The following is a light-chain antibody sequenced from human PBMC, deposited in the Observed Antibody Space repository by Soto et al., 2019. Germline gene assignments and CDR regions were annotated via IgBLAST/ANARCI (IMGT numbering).Light chain of an antibody. Sequence: DIQMTQSPSTLSASVGDRVTISCRASQSIHRWVAWYQQKPGKAPKLLIYAASSLESGVPSRFSGSGSGTDLTLTISSLQPDDFAIYYCQQYKSYPYTFGQGTKLEIK. CDR1: QSIHRW. V-gene: IGKV1-5*01. CDR2: AAS. CDR3: QQYKSYPYT. J-gene: IGKJ2*01.